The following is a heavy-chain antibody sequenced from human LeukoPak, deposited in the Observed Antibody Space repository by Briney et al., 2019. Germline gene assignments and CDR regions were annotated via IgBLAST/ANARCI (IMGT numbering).Heavy chain of an antibody. CDR3: ARAGYLRSGIYLPKFDI. CDR1: GGSFSGYY. D-gene: IGHD2-15*01. V-gene: IGHV4-34*01. Sequence: SETLSLTCAVYGGSFSGYYWSWIRQPPGKGLEWVGEINHSGSTIYNPSLKSRVTISGDTSKNQFSLKLSSVTAADTAVYYCARAGYLRSGIYLPKFDIWGQGTLVTVSS. J-gene: IGHJ3*02. CDR2: INHSGST.